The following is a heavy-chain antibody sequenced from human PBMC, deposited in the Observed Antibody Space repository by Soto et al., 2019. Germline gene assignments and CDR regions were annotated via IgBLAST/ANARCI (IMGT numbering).Heavy chain of an antibody. CDR3: ARGSSGATSSGAFDI. CDR2: INWNGGST. CDR1: GCTCVDYG. D-gene: IGHD5-12*01. J-gene: IGHJ3*02. Sequence: GGSIRVSSAAAGCTCVDYGRSWVRQDPGKGLEWVPGINWNGGSTGYADSVKGRFTISRDNAKNSLYLQMNSLRAEDTALYHCARGSSGATSSGAFDIWGQGTMVTVSS. V-gene: IGHV3-20*01.